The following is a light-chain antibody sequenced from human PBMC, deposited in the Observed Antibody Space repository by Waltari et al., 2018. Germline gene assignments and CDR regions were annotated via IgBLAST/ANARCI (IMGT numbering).Light chain of an antibody. V-gene: IGLV4-69*01. J-gene: IGLJ3*02. Sequence: QLVLTQSPSASASLGASVKLTCTLSSGHSTNIISWLQQHPEKGPRYLMNVNSDGSHNKGVGIPDRFSGSSSGAERYLTISSLQSEDEAGDYCQTGGHGTWVFGGGTRLTVL. CDR1: SGHSTNI. CDR3: QTGGHGTWV. CDR2: VNSDGSH.